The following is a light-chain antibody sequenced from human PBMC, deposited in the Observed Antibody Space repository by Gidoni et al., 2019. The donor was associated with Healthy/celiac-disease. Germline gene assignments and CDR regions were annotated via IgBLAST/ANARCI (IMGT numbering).Light chain of an antibody. J-gene: IGLJ3*02. Sequence: QSVLTPPPSASGTPGQRVTIPCSGSSSNIGSNPVNWYQQLPGTAPKLLIYSNNQRPSGVPDRFSGSKSGTSASLAISGLQSEDEADYYCAAWDDSLNGWVFGGGTKLTVL. CDR3: AAWDDSLNGWV. V-gene: IGLV1-44*01. CDR1: SSNIGSNP. CDR2: SNN.